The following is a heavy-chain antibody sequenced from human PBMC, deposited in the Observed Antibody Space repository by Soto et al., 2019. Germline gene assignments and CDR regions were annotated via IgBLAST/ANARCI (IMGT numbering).Heavy chain of an antibody. V-gene: IGHV4-59*08. D-gene: IGHD1-1*01. CDR1: GGSISSYY. CDR3: ARRGRSGHDDRRRWYFDY. Sequence: SETLSLTCTVSGGSISSYYWSWIRQPPGKGLEWIGYIYYSGSTNYNPSLKSRVTISVDTSKNQFSLKLSSVTAADTAVYYCARRGRSGHDDRRRWYFDYWGQGTLVTVSS. CDR2: IYYSGST. J-gene: IGHJ4*02.